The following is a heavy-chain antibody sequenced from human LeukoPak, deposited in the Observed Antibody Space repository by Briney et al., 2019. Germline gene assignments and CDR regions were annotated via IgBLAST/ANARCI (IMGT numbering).Heavy chain of an antibody. V-gene: IGHV4-39*01. Sequence: SETLSLTCTVSGGSISSSSYYWGRIRQPPGKGLEWIGSIYYSGSTYYNPSLKSRVTISVDTSKNQFSLKLSSVTAADTAVYYCARAISGYSSSIVVVPGGVYWGQGTLVTVSS. CDR2: IYYSGST. D-gene: IGHD6-6*01. CDR1: GGSISSSSYY. J-gene: IGHJ4*02. CDR3: ARAISGYSSSIVVVPGGVY.